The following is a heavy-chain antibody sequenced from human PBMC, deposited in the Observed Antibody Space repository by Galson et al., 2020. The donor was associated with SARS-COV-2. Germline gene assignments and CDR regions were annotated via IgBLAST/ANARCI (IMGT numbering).Heavy chain of an antibody. Sequence: GGSLRLSCAASGFTFSSYWMSWVRQAPGKGLEWVANIKQDGSEKYYVDSVKGRFTISRDNAKNSLYLQMNSLRAEDTAVYYCARVKWELLPGFGAFDIWGQGTMVTVSS. D-gene: IGHD1-26*01. CDR2: IKQDGSEK. V-gene: IGHV3-7*03. J-gene: IGHJ3*02. CDR1: GFTFSSYW. CDR3: ARVKWELLPGFGAFDI.